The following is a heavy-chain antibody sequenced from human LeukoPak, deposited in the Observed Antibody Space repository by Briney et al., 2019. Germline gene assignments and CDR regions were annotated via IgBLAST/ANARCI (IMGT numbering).Heavy chain of an antibody. V-gene: IGHV3-30-3*01. Sequence: GGSLRLSCAASGFTFSTYAMHWVRQAPGKGLEWVAVISYDGSNEYYADSVKGRFTISRDNSKNTLYLQMNSLRAEDTALYYCAKACTIAVAGYWGQGTLVTVSS. CDR3: AKACTIAVAGY. CDR2: ISYDGSNE. J-gene: IGHJ4*02. CDR1: GFTFSTYA. D-gene: IGHD6-19*01.